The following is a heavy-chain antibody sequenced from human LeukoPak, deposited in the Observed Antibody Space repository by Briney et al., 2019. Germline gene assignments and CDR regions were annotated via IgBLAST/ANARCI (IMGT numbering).Heavy chain of an antibody. V-gene: IGHV3-48*04. CDR3: ARDRGGSYSAIDY. J-gene: IGHJ4*02. D-gene: IGHD2-15*01. CDR1: GFTFSSYS. Sequence: GGSLRLSCAASGFTFSSYSLNWDRQAPGKGLEWVSFISSSSITIYYADSVKGRFTISRDNAEKSLYLQMNSLRAEDTAVYYCARDRGGSYSAIDYWGQGTLVTVSS. CDR2: ISSSSITI.